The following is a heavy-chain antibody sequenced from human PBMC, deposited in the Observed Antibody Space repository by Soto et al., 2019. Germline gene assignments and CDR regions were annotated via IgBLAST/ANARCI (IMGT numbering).Heavy chain of an antibody. CDR1: GGTFSSYA. D-gene: IGHD2-2*01. V-gene: IGHV1-69*13. CDR3: ARDVSSSVGMDV. J-gene: IGHJ6*02. CDR2: IIPIFGTA. Sequence: SVKVSCKASGGTFSSYAISWVRQAPGQGLEWMGGIIPIFGTANYAQKFQGRVTITADESTSTAYMVLSSLRSEDTAVYYCARDVSSSVGMDVWGQGTTVTVSS.